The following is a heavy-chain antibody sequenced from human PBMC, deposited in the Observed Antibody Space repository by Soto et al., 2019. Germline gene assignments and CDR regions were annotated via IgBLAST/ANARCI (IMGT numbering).Heavy chain of an antibody. Sequence: ASVKVSCKASGYTFTGYYMHWVRQAPGQGLEWMGWINPNSGGTNYAQKFQGWVTMTRDTSISTAYMELSRLRPDDTAVYYSARERLIFGVEFDYYYYGMDVWGQGTTVTVSS. CDR1: GYTFTGYY. J-gene: IGHJ6*02. CDR2: INPNSGGT. V-gene: IGHV1-2*04. D-gene: IGHD3-3*01. CDR3: ARERLIFGVEFDYYYYGMDV.